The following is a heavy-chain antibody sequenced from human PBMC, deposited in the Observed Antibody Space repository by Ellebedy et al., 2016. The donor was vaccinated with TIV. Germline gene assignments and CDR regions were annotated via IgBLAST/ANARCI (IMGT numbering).Heavy chain of an antibody. V-gene: IGHV3-21*04. D-gene: IGHD1-26*01. Sequence: GESLKISCTASGFNFNTYSMNWVRQTPGKGLEWVSSISPTDTYIYYADSVRGRFTISRDYATNSLYLQMNSLRAEDTAIYYCARDRGSYRNNYFDYWGQGTLVTVSS. CDR3: ARDRGSYRNNYFDY. J-gene: IGHJ4*02. CDR1: GFNFNTYS. CDR2: ISPTDTYI.